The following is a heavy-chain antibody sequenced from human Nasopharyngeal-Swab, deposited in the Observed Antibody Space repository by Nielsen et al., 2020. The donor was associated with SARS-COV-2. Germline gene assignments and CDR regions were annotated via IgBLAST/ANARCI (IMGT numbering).Heavy chain of an antibody. J-gene: IGHJ3*02. Sequence: RQAPGKGLEWIGSICSGGTTYYNASLKSRVTISVDTSKSQFSLKLPSVTAADTAMYYCARQRNYVFDIWGQGTMVTVSS. CDR3: ARQRNYVFDI. CDR2: ICSGGTT. V-gene: IGHV4-39*01.